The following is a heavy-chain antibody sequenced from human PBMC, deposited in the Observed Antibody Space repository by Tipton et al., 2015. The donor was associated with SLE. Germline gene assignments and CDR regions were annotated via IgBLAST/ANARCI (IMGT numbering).Heavy chain of an antibody. CDR3: ARDRGGGDYFFDAADI. D-gene: IGHD4-17*01. J-gene: IGHJ3*02. CDR1: GYTITDHA. V-gene: IGHV1-3*01. CDR2: ISATFGDR. Sequence: QVQLVQSGAEVKKPGASVKISCKASGYTITDHAIYWVRQGPGQRLQWLGWISATFGDRKYSRDFQDRVVISRDTSANIAYMDLRRLRSEDTSVYYCARDRGGGDYFFDAADIWGQGTMVTVSS.